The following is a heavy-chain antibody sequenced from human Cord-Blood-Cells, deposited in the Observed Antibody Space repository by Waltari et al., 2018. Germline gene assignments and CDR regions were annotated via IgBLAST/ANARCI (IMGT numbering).Heavy chain of an antibody. CDR1: GGSFSVYY. J-gene: IGHJ2*01. CDR2: INHSGST. Sequence: QVQLQQWGAGLLKPSETLSLTLAVYGGSFSVYYWSWIRHPPGKGLEWIGEINHSGSTNYNPSLKSRVTISVDTSKNQFSLKLSSVTAADTAVYYCASGPIAAAGTSYFDLWGRGTLVTVSS. CDR3: ASGPIAAAGTSYFDL. V-gene: IGHV4-34*01. D-gene: IGHD6-13*01.